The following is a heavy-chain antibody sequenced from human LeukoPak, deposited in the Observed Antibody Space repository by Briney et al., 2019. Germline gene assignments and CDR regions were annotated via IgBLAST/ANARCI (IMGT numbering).Heavy chain of an antibody. J-gene: IGHJ5*02. D-gene: IGHD3-3*01. CDR3: ARDSGGNYDFWSRPNWFDP. CDR1: GYTFTSYA. Sequence: SVKVSCKASGYTFTSYAMNWVRQAPGQGLEWMGGIIPIFGTANYAQKFQGRVTITADESTSTAYMELSSLRSEDTAVYYCARDSGGNYDFWSRPNWFDPWGQGTLVTVSS. V-gene: IGHV1-69*13. CDR2: IIPIFGTA.